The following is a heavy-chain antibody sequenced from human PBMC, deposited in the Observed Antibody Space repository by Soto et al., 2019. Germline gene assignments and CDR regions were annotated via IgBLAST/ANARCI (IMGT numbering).Heavy chain of an antibody. CDR3: ARQLHHGYSSSYYVMDV. CDR2: IDPSDSYT. J-gene: IGHJ6*02. V-gene: IGHV5-10-1*01. CDR1: GYSFTSYW. D-gene: IGHD6-19*01. Sequence: PGESLKISCKGSGYSFTSYWISWVRQMPVKGLEWMGRIDPSDSYTNYSPSFQGHVTISADKSISTAYLQWSSLKASDTAMYYCARQLHHGYSSSYYVMDVWGQGTTVTVSS.